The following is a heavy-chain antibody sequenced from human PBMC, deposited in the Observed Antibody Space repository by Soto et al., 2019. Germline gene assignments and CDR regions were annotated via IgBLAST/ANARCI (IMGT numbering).Heavy chain of an antibody. J-gene: IGHJ4*02. Sequence: VQLVESGGGLVQPGGSLKLSCAASGFTFSASAIHWVRQASGKGLEWVGRIRSIANNYATEYAESVKGRFTISRDDSKNSAYLQMISVKAVESAVYYFVIRRGIATAGPIFVFRGQGTLVTVSS. D-gene: IGHD6-13*01. CDR1: GFTFSASA. CDR2: IRSIANNYAT. V-gene: IGHV3-73*02. CDR3: VIRRGIATAGPIFVF.